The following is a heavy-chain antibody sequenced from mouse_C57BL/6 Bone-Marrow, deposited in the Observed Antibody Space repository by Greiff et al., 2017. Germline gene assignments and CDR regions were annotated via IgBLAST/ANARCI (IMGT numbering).Heavy chain of an antibody. Sequence: QVQLQQSGAELVRPGTSVKMSCKASGYTFTNYWIGWAKQRPGHGLEWIGDIYPGGGYTNYNEKFKGKATLTADKSSSTAYMQFSSLTSEDSAIYYGARGHYGYFDYWGQGTTLTVSS. CDR3: ARGHYGYFDY. D-gene: IGHD1-1*01. CDR2: IYPGGGYT. J-gene: IGHJ2*01. V-gene: IGHV1-63*01. CDR1: GYTFTNYW.